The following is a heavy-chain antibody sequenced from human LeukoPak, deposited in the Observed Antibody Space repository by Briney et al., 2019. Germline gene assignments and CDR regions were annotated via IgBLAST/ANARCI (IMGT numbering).Heavy chain of an antibody. CDR2: IKQDGGEK. J-gene: IGHJ4*02. Sequence: GGSLRLSCAASGFTFSNYWMSWVRQAPGKGLEWVAVIKQDGGEKYYVDSVKGRFTISRDNAKSSLYLQMNSLRAEDTAVYYCAKDWGGYWGRGTLVTVSS. D-gene: IGHD3-16*01. V-gene: IGHV3-7*03. CDR3: AKDWGGY. CDR1: GFTFSNYW.